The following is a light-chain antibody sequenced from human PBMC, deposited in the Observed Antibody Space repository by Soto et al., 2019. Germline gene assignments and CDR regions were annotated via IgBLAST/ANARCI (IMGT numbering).Light chain of an antibody. Sequence: DIQLTQSPSSVSASVGARVSITCRASQGISSWLAWYQQKPGRAPKLLIYTGSSLQSGVPSRFSGTGSGKDFTLTISSRQPEDVATYYCQQANSFPLTFGGGTKVEIK. CDR1: QGISSW. V-gene: IGKV1-12*01. J-gene: IGKJ4*01. CDR2: TGS. CDR3: QQANSFPLT.